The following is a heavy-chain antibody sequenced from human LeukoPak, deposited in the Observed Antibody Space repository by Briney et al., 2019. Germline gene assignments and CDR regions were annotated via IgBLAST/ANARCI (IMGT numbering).Heavy chain of an antibody. CDR1: GGSFSGYY. CDR2: INHSGST. J-gene: IGHJ4*02. D-gene: IGHD4-17*01. V-gene: IGHV4-34*01. Sequence: SETLSLTCAVYGGSFSGYYWSWIRQPPGKGLEWIGEINHSGSTNYNPSLKSRVTISVDTSKNQFSLELSSVTAADTAVYYCARLDGDLDYWGQGTLVTVSS. CDR3: ARLDGDLDY.